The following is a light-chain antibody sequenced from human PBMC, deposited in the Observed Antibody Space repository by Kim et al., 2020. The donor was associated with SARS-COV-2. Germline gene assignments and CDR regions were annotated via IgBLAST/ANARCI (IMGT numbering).Light chain of an antibody. J-gene: IGLJ2*01. CDR3: QAWDSSTLV. Sequence: YELTQPPSVSVSPGQTASITCSGDKLGDKYACWYQQKPGQSPVLVIYQDSKRPSGIPERFSGSNSGNTATLTISGTQAMDEADYYCQAWDSSTLVFGGGTQLTVL. V-gene: IGLV3-1*01. CDR1: KLGDKY. CDR2: QDS.